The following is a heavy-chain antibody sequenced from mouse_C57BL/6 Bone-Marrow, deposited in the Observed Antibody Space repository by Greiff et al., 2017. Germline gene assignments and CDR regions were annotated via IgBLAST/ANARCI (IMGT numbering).Heavy chain of an antibody. CDR3: ARGIPYYYGSSRYAMDY. CDR2: IDPSDSYT. V-gene: IGHV1-69*01. J-gene: IGHJ4*01. CDR1: GYTFTSYW. Sequence: VPLQQPGAELVMPGASVKLSCKASGYTFTSYWMHWVKHRPGPGLEWIGEIDPSDSYTNYNQKFMGKSSLTVDKSSSTAYMQLSSLTSEDSAVYYCARGIPYYYGSSRYAMDYWGQGTSVTVSS. D-gene: IGHD1-1*01.